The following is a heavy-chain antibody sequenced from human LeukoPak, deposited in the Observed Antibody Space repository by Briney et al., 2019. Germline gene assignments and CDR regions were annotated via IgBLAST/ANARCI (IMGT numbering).Heavy chain of an antibody. CDR2: IYSGGST. CDR3: ARGATYYYYGTDV. J-gene: IGHJ6*02. V-gene: IGHV3-66*01. Sequence: GGSLRLSCAASGFTVSSNYMSWVRQAPGKGLEWVSVIYSGGSTYYADSVKGRFTISRDNSKNTLYLQMNSLRAEDTAVYYCARGATYYYYGTDVWGQGTTVTVSS. D-gene: IGHD1-26*01. CDR1: GFTVSSNY.